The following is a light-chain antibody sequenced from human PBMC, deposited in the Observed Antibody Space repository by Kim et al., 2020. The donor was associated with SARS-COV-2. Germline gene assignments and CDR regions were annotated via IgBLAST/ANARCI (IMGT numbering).Light chain of an antibody. CDR2: AAS. CDR3: QQYKNWPPYT. CDR1: QSVGSD. J-gene: IGKJ2*01. Sequence: VSPGESAPLSCRAAQSVGSDVAGYQQKPGQAPRLLIYAASTRATGIPARCSGSGSGSEFTLTISSLQSEDSAVYYCQQYKNWPPYTFGQGTKLEI. V-gene: IGKV3-15*01.